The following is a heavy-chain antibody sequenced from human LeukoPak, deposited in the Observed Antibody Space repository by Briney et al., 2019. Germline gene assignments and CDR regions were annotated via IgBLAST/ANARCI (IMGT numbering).Heavy chain of an antibody. V-gene: IGHV1-2*02. D-gene: IGHD3-10*01. Sequence: GASVKVSCKASGYTFTGYYMHWMRQAPGQGLEWMGWINPNSGGTNYAQKFQGRVTMTRDTSISTSYMELSRLRTDDTAVYYCARDRVGDLLDLYNWFDPWGQGTLVTVSS. CDR1: GYTFTGYY. CDR2: INPNSGGT. CDR3: ARDRVGDLLDLYNWFDP. J-gene: IGHJ5*02.